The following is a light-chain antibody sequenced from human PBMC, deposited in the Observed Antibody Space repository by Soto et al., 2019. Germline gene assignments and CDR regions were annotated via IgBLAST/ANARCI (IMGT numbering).Light chain of an antibody. Sequence: EIVLTQSPATLSVSPGERVTLSCRASQSVDINLAWYQQKPGQAPRLLIYGASTRATDMSGTFSGRGSGTEFTRTISNVRPEDFAVYYCQQYRSLHCRFGQGTK. CDR1: QSVDIN. J-gene: IGKJ1*01. V-gene: IGKV3-15*01. CDR3: QQYRSLHCR. CDR2: GAS.